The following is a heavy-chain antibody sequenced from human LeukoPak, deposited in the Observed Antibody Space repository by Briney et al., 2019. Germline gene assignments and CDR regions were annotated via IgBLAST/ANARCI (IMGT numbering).Heavy chain of an antibody. CDR3: ARGLRYCSGGSCQYYFDY. V-gene: IGHV1-8*01. Sequence: RASVKVSCKASGYTFTSYDINWVRQATGQGLEWMGWMNPNSVNTVYAQKFQGRVTMTRNTSISTAYMELSSLRSEDTAVYYCARGLRYCSGGSCQYYFDYWGQGTLVTVSS. J-gene: IGHJ4*02. CDR1: GYTFTSYD. CDR2: MNPNSVNT. D-gene: IGHD2-15*01.